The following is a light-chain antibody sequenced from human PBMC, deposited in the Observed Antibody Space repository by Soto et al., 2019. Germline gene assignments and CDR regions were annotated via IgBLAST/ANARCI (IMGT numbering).Light chain of an antibody. CDR2: ASS. J-gene: IGKJ1*01. CDR3: QQSFNLPRT. Sequence: IQMTQSPYSLSASVGDRITITCRASQTIGTYLNWYQQVPGKAPKLLIYASSSLQTGVPSRFSGSGSGTHFTLIINSLQPEDFGTYYCQQSFNLPRTFGPGTGVETK. CDR1: QTIGTY. V-gene: IGKV1-39*01.